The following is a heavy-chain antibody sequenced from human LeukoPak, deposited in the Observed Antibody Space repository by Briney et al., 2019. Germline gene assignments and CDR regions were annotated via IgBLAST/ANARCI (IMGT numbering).Heavy chain of an antibody. Sequence: GGSLRLSCAASGFTFSDYYMSWIRQAPGKGLEWVSYISSSGSTIYYADSVKGRFTISRDNAKNSLYLQMNSLRAEDTAVYYCAKRGKAGTLLWARAAAASGYMDVWGKGTTVTVSS. J-gene: IGHJ6*03. V-gene: IGHV3-11*01. CDR1: GFTFSDYY. CDR2: ISSSGSTI. CDR3: AKRGKAGTLLWARAAAASGYMDV. D-gene: IGHD6-13*01.